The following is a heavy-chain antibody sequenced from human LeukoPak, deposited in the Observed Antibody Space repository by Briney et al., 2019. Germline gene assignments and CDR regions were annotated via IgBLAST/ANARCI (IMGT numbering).Heavy chain of an antibody. V-gene: IGHV3-30*03. CDR3: VRDPAFEYVWGTYRPDPYFDY. D-gene: IGHD3-16*02. Sequence: GRSLRLSCAASGFIFGSHGMHWVRQAPGKGLEWLAGTSKDASHKHYADSVRGRLTISRDNSKRTLYLQMNGLTADDTAVYYCVRDPAFEYVWGTYRPDPYFDYWGQGVLVTVS. CDR2: TSKDASHK. J-gene: IGHJ4*02. CDR1: GFIFGSHG.